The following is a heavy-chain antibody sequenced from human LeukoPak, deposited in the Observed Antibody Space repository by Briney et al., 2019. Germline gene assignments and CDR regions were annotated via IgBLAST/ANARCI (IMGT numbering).Heavy chain of an antibody. CDR1: GFTFSSYW. J-gene: IGHJ4*02. D-gene: IGHD6-6*01. Sequence: GGSLRLSCAASGFTFSSYWMHWVRQAPGKGLEWVSRINSDGSSTTNADSVKGRFTISRDNDKNTLSLQMNRLRAEDTAVYYCARDMYTTSSARGAYWGQGTLVTVSS. V-gene: IGHV3-74*01. CDR3: ARDMYTTSSARGAY. CDR2: INSDGSST.